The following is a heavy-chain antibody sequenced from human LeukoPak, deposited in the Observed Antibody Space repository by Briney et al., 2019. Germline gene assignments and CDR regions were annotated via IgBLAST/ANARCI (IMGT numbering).Heavy chain of an antibody. CDR1: GGTFTIYA. J-gene: IGHJ1*01. Sequence: GASVTVSCKASGGTFTIYAISWVLQGPGQGREWMGGIIPIFGTANYAQKFQGRVTITTDESTSTAYMELSSLRSEETAVYYCARLITATTPIAHGGQGTLVPLSS. CDR3: ARLITATTPIAH. D-gene: IGHD1-7*01. V-gene: IGHV1-69*05. CDR2: IIPIFGTA.